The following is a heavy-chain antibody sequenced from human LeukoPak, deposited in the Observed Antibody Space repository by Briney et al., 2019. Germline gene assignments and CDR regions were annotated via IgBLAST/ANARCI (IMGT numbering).Heavy chain of an antibody. CDR1: GFTFSDHW. J-gene: IGHJ2*01. CDR2: IKQDGSEK. Sequence: GGSLRLSCAGSGFTFSDHWMTWVRQTPGKGLEWVANIKQDGSEKYYVDSVKGRFTISRDNAKNSLYLQMNSLRVEDTAVYYCVGPVRYFILWGRGTLVTVSS. V-gene: IGHV3-7*01. D-gene: IGHD6-6*01. CDR3: VGPVRYFIL.